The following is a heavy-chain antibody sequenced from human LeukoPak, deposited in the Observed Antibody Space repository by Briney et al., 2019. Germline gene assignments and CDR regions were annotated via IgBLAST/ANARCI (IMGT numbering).Heavy chain of an antibody. CDR3: ARLGWWDS. CDR2: ISHSGYT. J-gene: IGHJ4*02. V-gene: IGHV4-59*08. CDR1: GDSISSYY. Sequence: PSETLSLTCTVSGDSISSYYWSWIRQPPGKPLEEIGFISHSGYTSYNPSLKSRVSISVDSSKSQFSLKLSSVTAADTAVYYCARLGWWDSWGQGTLVTVSS. D-gene: IGHD2-15*01.